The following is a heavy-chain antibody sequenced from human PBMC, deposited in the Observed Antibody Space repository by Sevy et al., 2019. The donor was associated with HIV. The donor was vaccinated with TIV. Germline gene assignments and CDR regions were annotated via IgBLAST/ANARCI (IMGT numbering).Heavy chain of an antibody. CDR1: GITFSNSW. V-gene: IGHV3-7*04. CDR2: IKQDGSDK. CDR3: ARGQSEESAYQAIDF. D-gene: IGHD3-16*01. Sequence: GGSLRLSCTASGITFSNSWMNWVRQAPGKGLEWVANIKQDGSDKNFVDSVKGRFTISRDNAENSLYLEMSSLRAEDTAVYYCARGQSEESAYQAIDFWGQGTLVTVSS. J-gene: IGHJ4*02.